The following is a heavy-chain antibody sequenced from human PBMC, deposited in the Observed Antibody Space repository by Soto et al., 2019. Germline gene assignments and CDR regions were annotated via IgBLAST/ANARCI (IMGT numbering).Heavy chain of an antibody. CDR3: ARDRLYCSGGSCYLYYAFDI. CDR1: GGTFSSYA. D-gene: IGHD2-15*01. J-gene: IGHJ3*02. V-gene: IGHV1-69*01. Sequence: QVQLVQSGAEVKKPGSSVKVSCKASGGTFSSYAISWVRQAPGQGLEWMGGIIPIFGTANYAQKFRGRVTITADESTSTAYMELSSLRSEDTAVYYCARDRLYCSGGSCYLYYAFDIWGQGTMVTVSS. CDR2: IIPIFGTA.